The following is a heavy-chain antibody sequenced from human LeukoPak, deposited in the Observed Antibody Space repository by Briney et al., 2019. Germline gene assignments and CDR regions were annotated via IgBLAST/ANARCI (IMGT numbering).Heavy chain of an antibody. J-gene: IGHJ4*02. Sequence: GGSLRLSCAASRFTFSSYSMNWVRQAPGKGLEWVSYITSTSSSVSYADSVKGRFTISRDNAKNSLYLQMDSLRDEDTAVYYCARDLLWAFDIWGQGTLVSVSP. V-gene: IGHV3-48*02. CDR2: ITSTSSSV. CDR1: RFTFSSYS. D-gene: IGHD3-9*01. CDR3: ARDLLWAFDI.